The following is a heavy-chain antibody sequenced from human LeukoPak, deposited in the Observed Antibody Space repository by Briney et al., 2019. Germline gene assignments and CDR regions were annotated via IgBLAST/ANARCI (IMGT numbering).Heavy chain of an antibody. CDR1: GFTFSSYA. Sequence: GGSLRLSCAASGFTFSSYAMSLVRQAPGKGLEWVSAISGSGGSTYYAGSVKGRFTISRDNSKNTLYLQMNSLRAEDTAVYYCAKVLYYYDSSGYYYYWGQGTLVTVSS. D-gene: IGHD3-22*01. J-gene: IGHJ4*02. V-gene: IGHV3-23*01. CDR2: ISGSGGST. CDR3: AKVLYYYDSSGYYYY.